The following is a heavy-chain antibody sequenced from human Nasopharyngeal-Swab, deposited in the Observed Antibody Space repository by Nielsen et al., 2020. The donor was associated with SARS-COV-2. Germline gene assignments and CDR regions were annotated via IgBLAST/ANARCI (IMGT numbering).Heavy chain of an antibody. CDR2: IDSSGSII. Sequence: LSLTCSASGFTLSDFYMGWIRQAPGQGLELVSYIDSSGSIIHYADSVKGRVTISRDNPKNSLELQMHSLRADDTAVYYCARLGRWLQMIGYWGQGTQVTVSS. J-gene: IGHJ4*02. D-gene: IGHD5-24*01. V-gene: IGHV3-11*01. CDR3: ARLGRWLQMIGY. CDR1: GFTLSDFY.